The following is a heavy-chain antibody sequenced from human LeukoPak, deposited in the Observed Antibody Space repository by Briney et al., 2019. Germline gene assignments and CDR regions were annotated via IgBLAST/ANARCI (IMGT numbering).Heavy chain of an antibody. Sequence: SSVKVSCKASGGTFSSYAISWVRQAPGQGLEWMGGIIPIFGTANYAQKFQGRVTITTDESTSTAYMELSSLRSEDTAVYYCAKGYQGYYYDSSGQIDYWGQGTLVTVSS. CDR1: GGTFSSYA. V-gene: IGHV1-69*05. J-gene: IGHJ4*02. D-gene: IGHD3-22*01. CDR2: IIPIFGTA. CDR3: AKGYQGYYYDSSGQIDY.